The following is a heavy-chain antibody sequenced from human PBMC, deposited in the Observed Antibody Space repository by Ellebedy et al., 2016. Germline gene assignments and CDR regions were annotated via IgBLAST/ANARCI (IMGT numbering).Heavy chain of an antibody. J-gene: IGHJ4*02. Sequence: GGSLRLSXAASGFTFNTYVMSWVRQAPGKGLEWVSGLTSSGESTYYADSVKGRFTISRDNSKNTLYLQMNSRTVDDTAVYYCAKDRESSYGAFDHWGQGHLVTVSS. CDR1: GFTFNTYV. D-gene: IGHD5-18*01. V-gene: IGHV3-23*01. CDR2: LTSSGEST. CDR3: AKDRESSYGAFDH.